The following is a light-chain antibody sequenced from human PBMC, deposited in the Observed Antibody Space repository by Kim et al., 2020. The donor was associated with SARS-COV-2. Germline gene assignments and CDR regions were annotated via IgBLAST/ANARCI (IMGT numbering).Light chain of an antibody. J-gene: IGLJ2*01. Sequence: GPSGTISCTGTSSNLGSYNRVSWYQQPQGTAPKVMIYEVNNRPSGVPDRFSGSKSGNTASLTISGLQAEDEADYYCSSYTSSNTVVFGGGTQLTVL. CDR2: EVN. CDR1: SSNLGSYNR. CDR3: SSYTSSNTVV. V-gene: IGLV2-18*02.